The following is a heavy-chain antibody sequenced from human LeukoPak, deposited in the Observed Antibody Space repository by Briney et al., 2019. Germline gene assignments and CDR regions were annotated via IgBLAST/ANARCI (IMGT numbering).Heavy chain of an antibody. D-gene: IGHD1-26*01. J-gene: IGHJ4*02. Sequence: ASVKVSCKASGYTFTGYYMHWVRQAPGQGLEWMGWINPNSGGTNYAQKFQGRVTMTRDTSISTAYMELSRLRSDDTAVYYCARDGGSYSASYFDYWGQGTLATVSS. CDR3: ARDGGSYSASYFDY. CDR2: INPNSGGT. CDR1: GYTFTGYY. V-gene: IGHV1-2*02.